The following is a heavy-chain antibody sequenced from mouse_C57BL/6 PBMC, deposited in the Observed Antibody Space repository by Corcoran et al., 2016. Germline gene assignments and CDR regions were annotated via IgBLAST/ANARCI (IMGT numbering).Heavy chain of an antibody. D-gene: IGHD2-14*01. J-gene: IGHJ2*01. Sequence: QVQLQQSGPALVKPGASVTLSCNASGYTFTSYDINWVKQSPGQGIEWIGWIYPSDGSPKYNEKFKGKATLTVDTSSSTAYMELHSLTSEDSAVYFCAMGTLLDYWGQGTTLTVS. V-gene: IGHV1-85*01. CDR1: GYTFTSYD. CDR3: AMGTLLDY. CDR2: IYPSDGSP.